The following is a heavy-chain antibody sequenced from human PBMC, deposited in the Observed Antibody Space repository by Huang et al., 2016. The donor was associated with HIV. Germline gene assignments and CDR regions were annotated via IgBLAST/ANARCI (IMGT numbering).Heavy chain of an antibody. CDR3: ATDLGGYSFDY. V-gene: IGHV3-30*02. CDR1: GFSFSHYG. CDR2: IRFDGGNK. Sequence: QEQLVESGGGVVQPGGSLRFSCATSGFSFSHYGMRWVRQAPGKGLEWVAFIRFDGGNKQYADSAKGRVTISRENSKKMLFLEMNSLRGDDTAFYYCATDLGGYSFDYWGQGALVSVSS. J-gene: IGHJ4*02. D-gene: IGHD2-21*02.